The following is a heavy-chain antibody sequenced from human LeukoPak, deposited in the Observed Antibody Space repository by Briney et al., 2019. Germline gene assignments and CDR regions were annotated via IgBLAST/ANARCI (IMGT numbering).Heavy chain of an antibody. CDR3: ARHGQWQKPFDY. Sequence: PSETLSLTCTVSGGSISSSSYYWGWVRQPPGKGLEWIGSIYYSGSTYYNPSLKSRVTISVDTSKNQFSLKLSSVTAADTAVYYCARHGQWQKPFDYWGQGTLVTVSS. CDR2: IYYSGST. D-gene: IGHD6-19*01. V-gene: IGHV4-39*01. CDR1: GGSISSSSYY. J-gene: IGHJ4*02.